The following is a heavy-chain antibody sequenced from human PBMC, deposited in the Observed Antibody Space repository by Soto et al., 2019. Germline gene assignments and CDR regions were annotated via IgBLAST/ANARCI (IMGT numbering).Heavy chain of an antibody. Sequence: QAGGSLRLSCAASGFTFSSYAMSWVRQAPGKGLEWVSAISGSGGSTYYADSVKGRFTISRDNSKNTLYLQMNSLRAEDTAVYYCAKATSSRGYSGYDRNWGQGTLVTVSS. J-gene: IGHJ4*02. V-gene: IGHV3-23*01. CDR3: AKATSSRGYSGYDRN. CDR1: GFTFSSYA. D-gene: IGHD5-12*01. CDR2: ISGSGGST.